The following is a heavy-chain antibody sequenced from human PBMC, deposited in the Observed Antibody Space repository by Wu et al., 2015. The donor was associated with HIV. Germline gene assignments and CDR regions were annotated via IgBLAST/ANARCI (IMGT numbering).Heavy chain of an antibody. Sequence: QVQLVQSGAEVKKPGASVKVSCKASGYTFTSYDINWVRQATGQGLEWMGWMNPNSGNTGYAQKFQGRVTMTRNTSISTAYMELSSLRSEDTAVYYCASRNKMAAAAHQASRDGMDVWGQGTTVTVSS. D-gene: IGHD6-13*01. CDR1: GYTFTSYD. J-gene: IGHJ6*02. CDR2: MNPNSGNT. CDR3: ASRNKMAAAAHQASRDGMDV. V-gene: IGHV1-8*01.